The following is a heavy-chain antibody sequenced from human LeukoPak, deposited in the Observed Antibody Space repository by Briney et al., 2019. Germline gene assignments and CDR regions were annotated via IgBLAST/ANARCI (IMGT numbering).Heavy chain of an antibody. CDR2: IYYSGST. CDR3: ARVQSRLSWFDP. J-gene: IGHJ5*02. Sequence: SETLSLTCSVPGGSISSGSYSWGWFRQPPGKGLEWTWRIYYSGSTYTNPSLRRRVSISLATSKNQFSLRLGSVTAADTAVYYCARVQSRLSWFDPWGQGTLVTVSS. CDR1: GGSISSGSYS. V-gene: IGHV4-39*07.